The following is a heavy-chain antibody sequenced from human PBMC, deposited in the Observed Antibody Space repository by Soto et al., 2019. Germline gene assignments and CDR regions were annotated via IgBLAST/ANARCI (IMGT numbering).Heavy chain of an antibody. CDR2: INAGNGNT. V-gene: IGHV1-3*01. D-gene: IGHD3-16*02. CDR3: AREGIVGDYYYYGMDV. J-gene: IGHJ6*02. CDR1: GYTFTSYA. Sequence: SCKASGYTFTSYAMHWVRQAPGQRLEWMGWINAGNGNTKYSQKFQGRVTITRDTSASTAYMELSSLRSEDTAVYYCAREGIVGDYYYYGMDVWGQGTTVTVSS.